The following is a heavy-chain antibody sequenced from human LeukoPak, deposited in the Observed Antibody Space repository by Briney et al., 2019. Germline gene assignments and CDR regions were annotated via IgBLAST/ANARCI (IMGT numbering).Heavy chain of an antibody. V-gene: IGHV3-21*01. Sequence: GGSLRLSCAASGFTFSRHWMHWVRQAPGRGLEWVSSISSSSSSIYYADSLKGRFTISRDNAKNSLYLQMNSLRAEDTAVYYCARLTNSGSYLYYFDYWGQGTLVTVSS. CDR2: ISSSSSSI. CDR3: ARLTNSGSYLYYFDY. D-gene: IGHD1-26*01. J-gene: IGHJ4*02. CDR1: GFTFSRHW.